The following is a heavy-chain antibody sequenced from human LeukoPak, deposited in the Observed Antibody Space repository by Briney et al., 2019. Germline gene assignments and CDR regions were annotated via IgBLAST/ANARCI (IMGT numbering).Heavy chain of an antibody. Sequence: GGSLRLSCAASGFTFSSYGMHWVLQAPGKGLEWVAVIWYDGSNKYYADSVKGRFTISRDNSKNTLYLQMNSLRAEDTAVYYCAKDRSYSSGWSEIDYWGQGTLVTVSS. CDR2: IWYDGSNK. V-gene: IGHV3-33*06. CDR1: GFTFSSYG. CDR3: AKDRSYSSGWSEIDY. D-gene: IGHD6-19*01. J-gene: IGHJ4*02.